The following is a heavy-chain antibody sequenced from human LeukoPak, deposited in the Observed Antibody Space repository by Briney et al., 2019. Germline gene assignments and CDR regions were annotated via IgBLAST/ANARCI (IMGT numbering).Heavy chain of an antibody. V-gene: IGHV3-30*02. CDR3: ASPQRGRNNRNYY. Sequence: PGRSLRLSCAASGFTFSSYGMHWVRQAPGKGLEWVAFIRYDGSNKYYADSVKGRFTISRDNSKNTLYLQMNSLRAEDTAVYYCASPQRGRNNRNYYWGQGTLVTVSS. J-gene: IGHJ4*02. D-gene: IGHD1-14*01. CDR2: IRYDGSNK. CDR1: GFTFSSYG.